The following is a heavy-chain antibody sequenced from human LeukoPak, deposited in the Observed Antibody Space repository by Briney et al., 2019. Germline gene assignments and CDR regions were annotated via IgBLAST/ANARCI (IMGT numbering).Heavy chain of an antibody. J-gene: IGHJ5*02. Sequence: SETLSLTCIVSGGSISSYYWSWIRQPPGKGLEWIGYIYYSGSTNYNPSLKSRVTISVDTSKNQFSLKLSSVTAADTAVYYCARGVVVIGWFDPWGQGTLVTVSS. D-gene: IGHD3-22*01. CDR2: IYYSGST. CDR3: ARGVVVIGWFDP. V-gene: IGHV4-59*01. CDR1: GGSISSYY.